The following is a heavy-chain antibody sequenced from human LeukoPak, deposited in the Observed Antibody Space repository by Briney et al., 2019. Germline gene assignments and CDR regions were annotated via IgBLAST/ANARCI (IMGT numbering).Heavy chain of an antibody. CDR2: IYYSGST. V-gene: IGHV4-59*01. Sequence: PSETLSLTCTVSGGSISSYYWSWIRQPPGKGLEWIGYIYYSGSTNYNPSLKSRVTISVDTSKNQFSLKLSSVTAADTAVYYCARARHDILTGYYPNWFDPWGQGTLVTVSS. D-gene: IGHD3-9*01. CDR1: GGSISSYY. J-gene: IGHJ5*02. CDR3: ARARHDILTGYYPNWFDP.